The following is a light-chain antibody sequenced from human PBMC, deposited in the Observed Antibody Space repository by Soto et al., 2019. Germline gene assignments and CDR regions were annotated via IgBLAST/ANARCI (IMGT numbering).Light chain of an antibody. Sequence: VMTHSPATLSVNPGERATLSCRASQSVSSRLAWYQQKLGQAPRLLIYNASNRATGIPARFSGSGSGTDFTLTISSLEPEDFAVYYCQQRGNWPSITFAQGTLLEVK. J-gene: IGKJ5*01. CDR2: NAS. CDR3: QQRGNWPSIT. CDR1: QSVSSR. V-gene: IGKV3-11*01.